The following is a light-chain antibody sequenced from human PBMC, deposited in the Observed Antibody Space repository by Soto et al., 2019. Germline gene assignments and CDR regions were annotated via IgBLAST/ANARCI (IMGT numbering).Light chain of an antibody. Sequence: QSALTQPPSASGSPGQSVTISCTGTSSDVGGYNYVSWYQQHPGKAPKLMIYEVSKRPSGVPDRFSGSKSGNTASLTVSGLQDEDEADYYCSSDAGSTRVFGGGTKLTVL. V-gene: IGLV2-8*01. J-gene: IGLJ2*01. CDR2: EVS. CDR1: SSDVGGYNY. CDR3: SSDAGSTRV.